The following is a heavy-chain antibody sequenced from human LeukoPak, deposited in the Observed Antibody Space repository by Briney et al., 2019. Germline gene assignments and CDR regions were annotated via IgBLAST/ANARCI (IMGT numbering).Heavy chain of an antibody. J-gene: IGHJ4*02. Sequence: ASVKVSCKASGYTRTSYDINWVRQATGQGLEWMGWMNPNSGRTGYAQNFQGRITITRNTSISTAYMELSSLRSEGTAVYYCTRETSSRYFDYWGQGTLVTVSS. CDR2: MNPNSGRT. CDR1: GYTRTSYD. CDR3: TRETSSRYFDY. V-gene: IGHV1-8*01.